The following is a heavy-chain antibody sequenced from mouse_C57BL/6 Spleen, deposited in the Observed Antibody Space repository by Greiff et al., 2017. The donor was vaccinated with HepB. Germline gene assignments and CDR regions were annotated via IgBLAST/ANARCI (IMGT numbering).Heavy chain of an antibody. CDR3: ARDGDYYGSSGYFDV. J-gene: IGHJ1*03. CDR2: ISYDGSN. V-gene: IGHV3-6*01. CDR1: GYSITSGYY. Sequence: EVKLQESGPGLVKPSQSLSLTCSVTGYSITSGYYWNWIRQFPGNKLEWMGYISYDGSNNYNPSLKNRISITRDTSKNQFFLKLNSVTTEDTATYYGARDGDYYGSSGYFDVWGTGTTVTVSS. D-gene: IGHD1-1*01.